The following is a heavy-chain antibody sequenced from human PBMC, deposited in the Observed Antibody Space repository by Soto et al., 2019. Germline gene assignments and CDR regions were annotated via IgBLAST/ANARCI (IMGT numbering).Heavy chain of an antibody. CDR3: ARGGKKWELPNFDY. Sequence: SETLSLTCTVSGGSISSYYWSWIRQPPGKGLEWIGYIYYSGSTNYNPSLKSRVTISVDTSKNQFSLKLSSVTAADTAVYYCARGGKKWELPNFDYWGQGTLVTVSS. CDR1: GGSISSYY. J-gene: IGHJ4*02. CDR2: IYYSGST. D-gene: IGHD1-26*01. V-gene: IGHV4-59*01.